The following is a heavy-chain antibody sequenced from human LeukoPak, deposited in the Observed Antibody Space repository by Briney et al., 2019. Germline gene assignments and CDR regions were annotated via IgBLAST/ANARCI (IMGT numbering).Heavy chain of an antibody. J-gene: IGHJ6*02. CDR2: IYNSGST. CDR1: GGSISSYY. D-gene: IGHD6-19*01. Sequence: PSETLSLTCTVSGGSISSYYWSWIRQPPGKGLVWIGYIYNSGSTNYNPSLKSRVTISVDTSKNQFSLKLSSVTAADTAVYYCAREQSDYYGMDIWGQGTTVTVSS. V-gene: IGHV4-59*01. CDR3: AREQSDYYGMDI.